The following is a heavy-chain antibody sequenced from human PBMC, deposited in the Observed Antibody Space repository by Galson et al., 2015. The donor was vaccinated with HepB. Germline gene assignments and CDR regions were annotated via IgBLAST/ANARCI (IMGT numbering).Heavy chain of an antibody. J-gene: IGHJ6*03. V-gene: IGHV3-23*01. CDR1: GFTFSSYA. D-gene: IGHD6-6*01. CDR3: AKRSIAARPYYYYMDV. Sequence: SLRLSCAASGFTFSSYAMSWVRQAPGKGLEWVSAISGSGGSTYYADSVKGRFTISRDNSKNTLYLQMNSLRAEDTAVYYCAKRSIAARPYYYYMDVWGKGTTVTVSS. CDR2: ISGSGGST.